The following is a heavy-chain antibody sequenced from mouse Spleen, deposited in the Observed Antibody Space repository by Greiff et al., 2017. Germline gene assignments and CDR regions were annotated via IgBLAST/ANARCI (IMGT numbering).Heavy chain of an antibody. CDR3: ARGKPFDY. CDR2: IYPGDGDT. CDR1: GYTFTSYW. J-gene: IGHJ2*01. Sequence: VQLQQSGAELARPGASVKLSCKASGYTFTSYWMQWVKQRPGQGLEWIGAIYPGDGDTRYTQKFKGKATLTADKSSSTAYMQLSSLASEDSAVYYCARGKPFDYWGQGTTLTVSS. V-gene: IGHV1-87*01.